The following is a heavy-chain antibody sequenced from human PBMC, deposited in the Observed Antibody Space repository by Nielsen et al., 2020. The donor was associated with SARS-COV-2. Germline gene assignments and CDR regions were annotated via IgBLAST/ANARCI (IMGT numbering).Heavy chain of an antibody. J-gene: IGHJ6*02. CDR2: IYTSGST. CDR3: ASRDYYYYYGMDV. CDR1: GGSISSGSYY. Sequence: SETLSLTCTVSGGSISSGSYYWSWIRQPAGKGLEWIGRIYTSGSTNYNPSLKSRVTISVDTSKNQFSLKLSSVTAADTAVYYCASRDYYYYYGMDVWGQGTTVTVSS. D-gene: IGHD3-10*01. V-gene: IGHV4-61*02.